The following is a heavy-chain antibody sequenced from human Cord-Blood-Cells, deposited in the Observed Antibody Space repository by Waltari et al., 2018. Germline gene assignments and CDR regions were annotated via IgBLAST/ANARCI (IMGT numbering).Heavy chain of an antibody. CDR2: IYHSGRT. CDR3: ASQRVGIAAAGTEFDY. D-gene: IGHD6-13*01. CDR1: GYSISSGYY. V-gene: IGHV4-38-2*01. Sequence: QVQLQESGPGLVKPSETLSLTCAVSGYSISSGYYWGWIRQPPGKGLEWIGSIYHSGRTYYNPSLKSRVTISVDTSKNQFSLKLSSVTAADTAVYYCASQRVGIAAAGTEFDYWGQGTLVTVSS. J-gene: IGHJ4*02.